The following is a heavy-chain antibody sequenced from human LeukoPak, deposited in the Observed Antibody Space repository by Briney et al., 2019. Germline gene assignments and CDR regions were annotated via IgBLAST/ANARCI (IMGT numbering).Heavy chain of an antibody. J-gene: IGHJ3*02. V-gene: IGHV4-31*03. D-gene: IGHD2-15*01. CDR3: ARAGPRFCSGVSCYGLAFDI. CDR1: GGSISSGSYD. Sequence: SETLSLTCTVSGGSISSGSYDWNWIRQHPGKGLEWIGYIYYSGSTYHNPSLKSRVIISVDTSKNQFSLKLSSVTAADTAVYYCARAGPRFCSGVSCYGLAFDIWGQGTMVTVSS. CDR2: IYYSGST.